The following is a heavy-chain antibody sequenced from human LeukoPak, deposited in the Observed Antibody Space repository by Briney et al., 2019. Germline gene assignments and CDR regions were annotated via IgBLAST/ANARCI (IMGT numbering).Heavy chain of an antibody. Sequence: ASVKVSCKVSGYTLTKLSMHWVRQAPGKGLEWMGGFDSEDGETIYAQKFQGRVTMTTDTSTSTAYMELRSLRSDDTAVYYCARDRRATISFDYWGQGTLVTVSS. J-gene: IGHJ4*02. CDR1: GYTLTKLS. D-gene: IGHD5-12*01. V-gene: IGHV1-24*01. CDR2: FDSEDGET. CDR3: ARDRRATISFDY.